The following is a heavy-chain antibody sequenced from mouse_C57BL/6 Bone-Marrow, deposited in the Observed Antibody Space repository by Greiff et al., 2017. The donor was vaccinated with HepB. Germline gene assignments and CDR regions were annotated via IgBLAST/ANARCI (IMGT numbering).Heavy chain of an antibody. CDR2: IDPANGNT. Sequence: EVKLVESVAELVRPGASVKLSCTASGFNIKNTYMHWVKQRPEQGLEWIGRIDPANGNTKYAPKFQGRATITADTSSNTAYLQLSSLTSEDTAIYYCARHTAYVSEGSPWFAYWGQGTLVTVSA. CDR3: ARHTAYVSEGSPWFAY. CDR1: GFNIKNTY. J-gene: IGHJ3*01. V-gene: IGHV14-3*01. D-gene: IGHD1-1*01.